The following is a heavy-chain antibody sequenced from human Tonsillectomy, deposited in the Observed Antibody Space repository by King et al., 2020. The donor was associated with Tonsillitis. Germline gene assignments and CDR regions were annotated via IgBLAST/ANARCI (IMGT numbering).Heavy chain of an antibody. J-gene: IGHJ6*02. V-gene: IGHV3-33*05. CDR1: GFTFSNYD. CDR3: TRGDDCSGGSCHYYGMDV. CDR2: ISYDGSNK. D-gene: IGHD2-15*01. Sequence: VQLVESGGGVVQPGRSLRLSCAASGFTFSNYDMHWVRQAPGKGLEWMAVISYDGSNKYYAESVKGRFTISRDNSKNTLFLQMNSLRVEDTAVYYCTRGDDCSGGSCHYYGMDVWGQGTTVTVSS.